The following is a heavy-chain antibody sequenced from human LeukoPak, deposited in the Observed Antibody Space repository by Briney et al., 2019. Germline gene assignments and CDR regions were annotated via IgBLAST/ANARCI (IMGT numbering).Heavy chain of an antibody. D-gene: IGHD3-10*01. CDR2: ISAYNGNT. J-gene: IGHJ6*03. CDR1: GYTFTSYG. Sequence: GASVKVSCKASGYTFTSYGISWVRQAPGQGLEWMGWISAYNGNTNYAQKLQGRVTMTTDTSTSTAYMELRSLRSDDTAVYYCARLGPTGEFRYYYYYMDVWGKGTTVTVSS. CDR3: ARLGPTGEFRYYYYYMDV. V-gene: IGHV1-18*01.